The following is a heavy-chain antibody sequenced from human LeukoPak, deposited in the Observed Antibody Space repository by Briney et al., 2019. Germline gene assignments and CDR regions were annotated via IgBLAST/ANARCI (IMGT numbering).Heavy chain of an antibody. J-gene: IGHJ3*02. CDR3: ARGGDWDPPDI. CDR1: GYTFTNFR. D-gene: IGHD3/OR15-3a*01. V-gene: IGHV1-69*13. Sequence: SVKVSCKAFGYTFTNFRISWVRQAPGQGLEWMGGIIPIFGTANYAQKFQGRVTITADESTSTAYMELSSLRSEDTAVYYCARGGDWDPPDIWGQGTMVTVSS. CDR2: IIPIFGTA.